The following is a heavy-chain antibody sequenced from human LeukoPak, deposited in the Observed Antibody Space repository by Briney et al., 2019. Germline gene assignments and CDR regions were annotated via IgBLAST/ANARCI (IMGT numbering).Heavy chain of an antibody. CDR3: ARRYSVNWFDP. CDR1: GGSISSSSYY. V-gene: IGHV4-39*01. J-gene: IGHJ5*02. Sequence: SETLSLTCTVSGGSISSSSYYWGWIRQPPGKGLEWIGSIYYSGSTYYNPSLKSRVTISVDTSKNQFSLKLSSVTAADTAVYYCARRYSVNWFDPWGQGTLVTVSS. CDR2: IYYSGST. D-gene: IGHD5-18*01.